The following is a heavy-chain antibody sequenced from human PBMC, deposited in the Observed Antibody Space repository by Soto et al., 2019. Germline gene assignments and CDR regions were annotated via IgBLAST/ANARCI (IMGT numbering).Heavy chain of an antibody. CDR3: ARGYGSGSSDYYYGMDV. V-gene: IGHV1-46*01. J-gene: IGHJ6*02. CDR1: GYSFTRYY. Sequence: ASVKVSCKASGYSFTRYYMHWVRQAPGQGPEWMGIINPSGGSTSYAQKFQGRVTMTRDTSISTAYMELSSLRSEDTAVYYCARGYGSGSSDYYYGMDVWGQGTTVTVSS. D-gene: IGHD3-10*01. CDR2: INPSGGST.